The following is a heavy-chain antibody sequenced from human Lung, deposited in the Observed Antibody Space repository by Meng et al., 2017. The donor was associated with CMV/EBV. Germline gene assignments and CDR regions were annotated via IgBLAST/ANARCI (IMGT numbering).Heavy chain of an antibody. J-gene: IGHJ6*02. Sequence: SXXVSXKASGGTFSSYAISWVRQAPGQGLEWMGGIIPIFGTANYAQKFQGRVTITTDESTSTAYMELGSLRSEDTAVYYCARGGFGDYYYNGLDVWGQGXTVTVSS. D-gene: IGHD3-10*01. CDR1: GGTFSSYA. CDR3: ARGGFGDYYYNGLDV. CDR2: IIPIFGTA. V-gene: IGHV1-69*05.